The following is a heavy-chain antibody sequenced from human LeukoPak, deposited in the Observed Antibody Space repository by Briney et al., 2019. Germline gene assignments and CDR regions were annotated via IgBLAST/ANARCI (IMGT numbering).Heavy chain of an antibody. D-gene: IGHD1-26*01. Sequence: GGSLRLSCAASGFTFSSYAMSWVRQAPGKGLEWVSGISGSGDSTKYADSVKGRFTISRDNSKNTLYLQMNSLRAEDTAVYYCAKGRWELLTDAFDIWGQGTMVTVSS. CDR2: ISGSGDST. CDR1: GFTFSSYA. CDR3: AKGRWELLTDAFDI. J-gene: IGHJ3*02. V-gene: IGHV3-23*01.